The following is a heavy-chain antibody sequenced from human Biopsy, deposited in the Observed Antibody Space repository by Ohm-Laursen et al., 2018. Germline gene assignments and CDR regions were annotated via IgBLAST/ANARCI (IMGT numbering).Heavy chain of an antibody. CDR3: ARGYSRRVSIFEASIYWFDT. V-gene: IGHV1-8*01. CDR2: MIPSSGKT. Sequence: ASVKVSCKASGYSFSTYDVNWVRHARGQGLEWMGWMIPSSGKTGYAQRFQGRVTLTMNTSISTAYMELSGLRSEDTAVYFCARGYSRRVSIFEASIYWFDTWGQGTLVIVPS. J-gene: IGHJ5*02. CDR1: GYSFSTYD. D-gene: IGHD6-6*01.